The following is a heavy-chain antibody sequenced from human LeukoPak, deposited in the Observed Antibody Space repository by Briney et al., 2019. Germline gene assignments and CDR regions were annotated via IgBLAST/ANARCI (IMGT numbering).Heavy chain of an antibody. Sequence: PGGSLRLSCAASGFTFSDYTMYWVRQAPGKGLEWVSGISANGGNTYYTDSLKGRFTISRDNSKNTLFLQMNSLRADDTAIYYCAKGLERESRLDYWGQGTLGTVSS. CDR3: AKGLERESRLDY. V-gene: IGHV3-23*01. CDR1: GFTFSDYT. J-gene: IGHJ4*02. D-gene: IGHD1-1*01. CDR2: ISANGGNT.